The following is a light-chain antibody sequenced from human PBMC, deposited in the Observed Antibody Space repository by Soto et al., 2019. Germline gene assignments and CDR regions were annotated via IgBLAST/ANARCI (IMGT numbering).Light chain of an antibody. CDR2: DAS. Sequence: EIVLTQSPGTLSLSPGERATLSCRASQSFSYYLAWYHQKPGQAPRPPSYDASSRATRVPDRFSGSGSGTDFTLTISRLEPEDFAVYYCQQYNNWPPITLGQGTRLEIK. V-gene: IGKV3-20*01. CDR3: QQYNNWPPIT. CDR1: QSFSYY. J-gene: IGKJ5*01.